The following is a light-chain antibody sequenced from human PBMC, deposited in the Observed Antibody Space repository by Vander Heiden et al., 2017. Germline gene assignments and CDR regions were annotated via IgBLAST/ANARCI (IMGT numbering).Light chain of an antibody. CDR1: QSISSY. CDR3: QQSYRTPRST. J-gene: IGKJ5*01. CDR2: AAS. Sequence: LRITRSPSSLSASVGDRVTITCRASQSISSYLTWYQQKPGEAPKLLIYAASSLQSGVPARFSGSGSGTDFTLTISSLQPEDFAIYYCQQSYRTPRSTFGQGTRLEIK. V-gene: IGKV1-39*01.